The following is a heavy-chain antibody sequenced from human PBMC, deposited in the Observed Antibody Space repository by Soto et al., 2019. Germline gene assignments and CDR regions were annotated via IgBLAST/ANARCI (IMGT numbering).Heavy chain of an antibody. J-gene: IGHJ4*02. D-gene: IGHD3-10*01. CDR1: GGSITSSY. V-gene: IGHV4-59*12. CDR2: IYDTGISGYTPST. CDR3: ARGFYGSGNYYRY. Sequence: SETLSLTCTVSGGSITSSYWSWIRRPPGEGLEWIAYIYDTGISGYTPSTNFNPSLRGRVTLSVDTSKKQISLRLSSVTAADTAVYYCARGFYGSGNYYRYWGQGVLVTVSS.